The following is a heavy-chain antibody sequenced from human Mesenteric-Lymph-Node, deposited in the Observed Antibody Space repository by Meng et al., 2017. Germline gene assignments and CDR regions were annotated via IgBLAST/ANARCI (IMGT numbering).Heavy chain of an antibody. V-gene: IGHV1-18*01. CDR1: GYTFSNYG. J-gene: IGHJ4*02. D-gene: IGHD6-13*01. CDR3: TRADIAAAGTGGY. Sequence: QVQLVQSGAEVKKPGASVKVSCKATGYTFSNYGISWVRQAPGQGLEWMGWISGYSGKTKYAQKLQGRVTMTTDTSTNTAYMELRSLRSDDTAVYYCTRADIAAAGTGGYWGQGTLVTVSS. CDR2: ISGYSGKT.